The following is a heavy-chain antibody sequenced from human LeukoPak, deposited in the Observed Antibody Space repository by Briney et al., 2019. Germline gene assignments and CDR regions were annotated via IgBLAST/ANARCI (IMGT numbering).Heavy chain of an antibody. CDR3: AKDNTPYY. Sequence: GGSLRLSCAASGFTFSSYSMNWVRQAPGKGLEWVSAISGSGGSTYYADSVKGRFTISRDNSKNTLYLQMNSLRTEDTAIYYCAKDNTPYYWGQGTLVTVSS. CDR1: GFTFSSYS. D-gene: IGHD2-2*02. J-gene: IGHJ4*02. V-gene: IGHV3-23*01. CDR2: ISGSGGST.